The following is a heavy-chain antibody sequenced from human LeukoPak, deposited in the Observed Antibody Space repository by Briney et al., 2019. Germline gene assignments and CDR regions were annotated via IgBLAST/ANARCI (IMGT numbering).Heavy chain of an antibody. CDR3: ARGLLTMVRGVTYYFDY. V-gene: IGHV4-34*01. CDR1: GGSFSGYY. Sequence: SETLSLTCAVYGGSFSGYYWSWIRQPPGKGLEWIGEINHSGSTNYNPSLKSRVTISVDTSKNQFSLQLSSVTAADTAVYYCARGLLTMVRGVTYYFDYWGQGTLVTVSS. J-gene: IGHJ4*02. CDR2: INHSGST. D-gene: IGHD3-10*01.